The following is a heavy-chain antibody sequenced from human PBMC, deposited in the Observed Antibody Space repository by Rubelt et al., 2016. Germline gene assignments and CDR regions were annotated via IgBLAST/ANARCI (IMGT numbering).Heavy chain of an antibody. V-gene: IGHV3-21*01. D-gene: IGHD3-3*01. CDR3: ARDASFEYHYNMDV. CDR2: ISSSGSYM. J-gene: IGHJ6*02. Sequence: SISSSGSYMYYVDAVKGRFIISRDNAKNSLYLQMNSLRAEDTAVYYCARDASFEYHYNMDVWGQGTTVTVSS.